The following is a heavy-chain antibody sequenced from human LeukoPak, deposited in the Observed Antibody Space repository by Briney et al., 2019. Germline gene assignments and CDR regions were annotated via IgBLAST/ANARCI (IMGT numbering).Heavy chain of an antibody. Sequence: GGTLRLSCAASGFTFSSYGMSWVRQAPGKVLEWVSAISGSGGSTYYADSVKGRFTISRDNSKNTLYLQMNSLRAEDTALYYCAKDLWQQLDAFDIWGQGTMVTVSS. CDR3: AKDLWQQLDAFDI. J-gene: IGHJ3*02. V-gene: IGHV3-23*01. D-gene: IGHD6-13*01. CDR1: GFTFSSYG. CDR2: ISGSGGST.